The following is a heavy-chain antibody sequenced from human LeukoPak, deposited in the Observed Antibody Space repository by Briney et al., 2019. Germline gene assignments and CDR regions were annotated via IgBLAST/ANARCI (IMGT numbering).Heavy chain of an antibody. CDR1: GYPFTSYG. V-gene: IGHV1-18*01. D-gene: IGHD4-17*01. J-gene: IGHJ4*02. Sequence: GASVKVSCKASGYPFTSYGISWVPQAPGQGLEWMGWISVYNGNTNYAQNLRGRDTITTDTSTSTAYMELRSLRSDDTAVYYCASGPPTVWGQGSLVTVSS. CDR2: ISVYNGNT. CDR3: ASGPPTV.